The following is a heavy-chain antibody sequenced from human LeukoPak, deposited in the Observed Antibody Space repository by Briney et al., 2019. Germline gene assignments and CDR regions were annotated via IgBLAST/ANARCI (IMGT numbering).Heavy chain of an antibody. CDR3: ARDGSEYSYGYNWFDP. D-gene: IGHD5-18*01. CDR2: IIPIFGTA. Sequence: SVKVSCKASGGTFSSYAISWVRQAPGQGLEWMGGIIPIFGTANYAQKFQGRVTITTDESTSTAYMELSSLRSGDTAVYYCARDGSEYSYGYNWFDPWGQGTLVTVSS. V-gene: IGHV1-69*05. J-gene: IGHJ5*02. CDR1: GGTFSSYA.